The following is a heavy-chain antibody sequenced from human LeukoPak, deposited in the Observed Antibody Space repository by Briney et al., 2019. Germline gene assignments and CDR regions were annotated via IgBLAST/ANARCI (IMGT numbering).Heavy chain of an antibody. Sequence: GASVKVSCKASGYTFTSYAMHWVRQAPVQGLEWMGWINAGNDNTKYSQKLQGRVTITRDTSASTAYMMLSSLRSEDTAVYYCASELGYCTGGTCYPNWFDSWGQGTLVTVSS. CDR1: GYTFTSYA. CDR3: ASELGYCTGGTCYPNWFDS. V-gene: IGHV1-3*01. J-gene: IGHJ5*01. D-gene: IGHD2-15*01. CDR2: INAGNDNT.